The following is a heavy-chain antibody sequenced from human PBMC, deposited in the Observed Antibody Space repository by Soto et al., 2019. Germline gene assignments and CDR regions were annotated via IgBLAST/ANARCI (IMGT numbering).Heavy chain of an antibody. CDR1: GYRFTCYG. Sequence: SVEVSSKASGYRFTCYGISWVRQAPGQGLDWMGWISAYNGNKKYAQKLQGRVTMTTDTSASTAYMELRSLRSDDKAAYYYARDLGHQLIDYWGKGTLVTVSS. CDR3: ARDLGHQLIDY. CDR2: ISAYNGNK. V-gene: IGHV1-18*01. D-gene: IGHD2-2*01. J-gene: IGHJ4*02.